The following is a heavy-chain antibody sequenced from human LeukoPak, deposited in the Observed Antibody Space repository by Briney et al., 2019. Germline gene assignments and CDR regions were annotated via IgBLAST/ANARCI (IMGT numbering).Heavy chain of an antibody. D-gene: IGHD3-10*01. CDR3: AKQPQITMVRGVIAN. CDR1: GFTFSSYA. Sequence: GGSLRLSCAASGFTFSSYAMSWVRQAPGKGLEWVSAISSSGGSTYYADSVKGRFTISRDNSKNTLYLQMNSLRAEDTAVYYCAKQPQITMVRGVIANWGQGTLVTVSS. J-gene: IGHJ4*02. V-gene: IGHV3-23*01. CDR2: ISSSGGST.